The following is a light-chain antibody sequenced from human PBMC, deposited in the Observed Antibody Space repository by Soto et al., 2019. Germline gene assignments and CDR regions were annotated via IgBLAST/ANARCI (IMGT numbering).Light chain of an antibody. V-gene: IGLV2-14*03. Sequence: QSALTQPASVSGSPGQSITISCTGTSSDVGGYNYVSGYQQHPAKAPKLMIYDVSNRPSGVSNRFSGSKSGNTASLTISGLQAEDDADYYCSSYTSSSTLEVVFGGGTKLTVL. CDR1: SSDVGGYNY. J-gene: IGLJ2*01. CDR3: SSYTSSSTLEVV. CDR2: DVS.